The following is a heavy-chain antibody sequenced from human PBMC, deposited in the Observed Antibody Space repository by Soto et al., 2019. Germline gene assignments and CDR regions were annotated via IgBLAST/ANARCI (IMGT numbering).Heavy chain of an antibody. CDR3: ARRRVATIMGRYYYYYYMDV. J-gene: IGHJ6*03. CDR2: IYYSGST. Sequence: PSGTLSLSCPVSGGSIRSYYWSWVPQPPGKGLEWIGYIYYSGSTNYNPSLKSRVTISVDTSKNQFSLKLSSVTAADTAVYYCARRRVATIMGRYYYYYYMDVWGKGTTVTVSS. V-gene: IGHV4-59*01. D-gene: IGHD5-12*01. CDR1: GGSIRSYY.